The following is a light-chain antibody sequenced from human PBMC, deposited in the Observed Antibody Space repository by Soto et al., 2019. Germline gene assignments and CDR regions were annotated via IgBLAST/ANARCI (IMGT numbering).Light chain of an antibody. CDR3: QQRSNWPLT. CDR2: DAS. Sequence: EIVLAQSPATLSLSPGERATLSCRASQSVSNRLAWYQQRPGQTPRLLIYDASNRATGIPARFSGSGSGTDFTLNISSLESEDFAIYYCQQRSNWPLTFGGGTKVEIK. V-gene: IGKV3-11*01. CDR1: QSVSNR. J-gene: IGKJ4*01.